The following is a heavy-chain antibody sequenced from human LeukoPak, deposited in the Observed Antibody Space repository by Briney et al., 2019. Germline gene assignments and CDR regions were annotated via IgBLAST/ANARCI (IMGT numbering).Heavy chain of an antibody. D-gene: IGHD5-18*01. V-gene: IGHV1-2*02. Sequence: GASVKVSCKASGYSFTYYYMHWVRQAPGQGLEWMGWINPDSGGTNYAQKFQGRVTMTRDTSISTAYMELSSLRSDDTAVYYCARGEYNYGRDWFDPWGQGTLVTVSS. J-gene: IGHJ5*02. CDR3: ARGEYNYGRDWFDP. CDR1: GYSFTYYY. CDR2: INPDSGGT.